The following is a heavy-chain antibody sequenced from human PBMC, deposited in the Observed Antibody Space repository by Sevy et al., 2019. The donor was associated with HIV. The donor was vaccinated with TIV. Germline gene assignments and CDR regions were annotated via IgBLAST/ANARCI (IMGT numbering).Heavy chain of an antibody. CDR2: IYYTGST. J-gene: IGHJ4*02. Sequence: SETLSLTCTVSGGSISSYYWNWIRQSPGKGLEWIGYIYYTGSTNYNPSLKSRVTISVDTSKNQFSLKLTSVTAADTAVYYCARVSIYSGDYWGQGTLVTVSS. CDR3: ARVSIYSGDY. D-gene: IGHD5-12*01. CDR1: GGSISSYY. V-gene: IGHV4-59*01.